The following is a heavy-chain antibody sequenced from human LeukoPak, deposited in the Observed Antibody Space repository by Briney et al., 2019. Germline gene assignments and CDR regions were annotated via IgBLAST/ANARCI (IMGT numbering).Heavy chain of an antibody. V-gene: IGHV1-46*01. CDR2: INPSGGST. CDR1: GYTFTSYH. D-gene: IGHD3-22*01. CDR3: ARMGTEDYDSSGYPRYAFDI. J-gene: IGHJ3*02. Sequence: GASVKVSCKASGYTFTSYHMHWVRQAPGQGLEWMGIINPSGGSTSYAQKFQGRVTMTRDTSTSTVYMELSSLRSEDTAVYYCARMGTEDYDSSGYPRYAFDIWGQGTMVTVSS.